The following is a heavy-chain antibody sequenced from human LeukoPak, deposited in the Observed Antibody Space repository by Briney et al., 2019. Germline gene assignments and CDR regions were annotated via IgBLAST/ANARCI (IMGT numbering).Heavy chain of an antibody. D-gene: IGHD6-13*01. V-gene: IGHV1-69*05. Sequence: ASVKVSCKASGGTFSSYAISWVRQAPGQGLGWMGGIIPIFGTANYAQKFQGRVTITTDESTSTAYMELSSLRSEDTAVYYCARGSSSWYLSWGQGTLVTVSS. CDR1: GGTFSSYA. J-gene: IGHJ5*02. CDR3: ARGSSSWYLS. CDR2: IIPIFGTA.